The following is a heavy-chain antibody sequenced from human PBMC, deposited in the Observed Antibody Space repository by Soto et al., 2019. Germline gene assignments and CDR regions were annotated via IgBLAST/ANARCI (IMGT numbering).Heavy chain of an antibody. V-gene: IGHV3-23*01. D-gene: IGHD6-13*01. CDR1: AFMFANFD. Sequence: EVQLLESGGDLVQPGGSLRLSCAAPAFMFANFDMSWVRQAPRKGLEWVSDISGNGGTTHYADSAKGRFTISRDSSKNTLYLQMNSLRAEDTAVYNCARGFGQAAVSALDAWGQGTLVTVSS. CDR2: ISGNGGTT. J-gene: IGHJ4*02. CDR3: ARGFGQAAVSALDA.